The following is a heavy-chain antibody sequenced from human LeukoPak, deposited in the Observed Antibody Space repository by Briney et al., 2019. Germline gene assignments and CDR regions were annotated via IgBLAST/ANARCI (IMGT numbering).Heavy chain of an antibody. CDR1: AYSFTSYG. V-gene: IGHV1-18*01. D-gene: IGHD3-22*01. J-gene: IGHJ4*02. Sequence: ASVKVSCTAAAYSFTSYGIIWVRQAPGQGLEWLGRINTYNGYTNYAPRLQGRVSLITDTSTSTAYMELRGLGSDDTAVYYCASDYYDSSGYYWGQGTLVTVSS. CDR3: ASDYYDSSGYY. CDR2: INTYNGYT.